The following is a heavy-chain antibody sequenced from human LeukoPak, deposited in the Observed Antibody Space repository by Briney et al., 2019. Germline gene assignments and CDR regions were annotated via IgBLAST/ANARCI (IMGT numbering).Heavy chain of an antibody. CDR3: AKAYFGVVSYFDY. V-gene: IGHV3-23*01. J-gene: IGHJ4*02. D-gene: IGHD3-3*01. Sequence: PGGSLRLSCAASGFTFSSYAMSWVRQAPGKGLEWVSAISGSGGSTYHADSVKGRFTISRDNSKNTLYLQMNSLRAEDTAVYYCAKAYFGVVSYFDYWGQGTLVTVSS. CDR1: GFTFSSYA. CDR2: ISGSGGST.